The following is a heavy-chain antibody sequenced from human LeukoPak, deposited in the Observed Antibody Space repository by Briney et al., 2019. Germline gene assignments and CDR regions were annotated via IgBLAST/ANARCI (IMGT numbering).Heavy chain of an antibody. CDR1: GFTFSSYG. CDR3: AKDSGWYSGSPIVY. D-gene: IGHD1-26*01. J-gene: IGHJ4*02. CDR2: IWYDGSNK. Sequence: GGSLRLSCAASGFTFSSYGMHWVRQAPGKGLEWVAVIWYDGSNKYYADSVKGRFTISRDNSKNTLYLQMNSLRAEDTAVYYCAKDSGWYSGSPIVYWGQGTLVTVSS. V-gene: IGHV3-33*06.